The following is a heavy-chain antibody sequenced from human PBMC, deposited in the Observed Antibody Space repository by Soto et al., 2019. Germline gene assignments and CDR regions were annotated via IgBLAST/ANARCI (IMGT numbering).Heavy chain of an antibody. CDR1: GFNFTYNA. D-gene: IGHD3-9*01. J-gene: IGHJ2*01. CDR3: ALDWLRRDDILTPSWNFNL. V-gene: IGHV3-30*04. Sequence: QEQLVESGGGVVRPGKSLRLSCEASGFNFTYNAMHWVRQAPGKGLEWVAVISYNGRKKFYARSVKGRFTISRDNSKNTLYLQISHLSTGDTAVYYCALDWLRRDDILTPSWNFNLWGQGTLVTAS. CDR2: ISYNGRKK.